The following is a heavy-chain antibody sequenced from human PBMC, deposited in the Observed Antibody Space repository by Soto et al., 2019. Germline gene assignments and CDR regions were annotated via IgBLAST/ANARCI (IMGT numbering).Heavy chain of an antibody. J-gene: IGHJ5*02. CDR2: IYYSGST. V-gene: IGHV4-39*01. CDR1: GGSITSSSYY. D-gene: IGHD1-26*01. CDR3: ATQEVGGTYVYTFDP. Sequence: QLHLRESGPGLVKPSETLSLTCTVSGGSITSSSYYWGWIRQPPGKGLEWIGSIYYSGSTYYNPSLKSRATISGDTSKNQFPLKLSSVTAADTAVYYCATQEVGGTYVYTFDPWGQGTLVTVSS.